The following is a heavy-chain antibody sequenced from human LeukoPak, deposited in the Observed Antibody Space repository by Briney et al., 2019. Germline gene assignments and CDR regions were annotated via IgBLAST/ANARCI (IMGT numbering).Heavy chain of an antibody. CDR3: STVEHF. D-gene: IGHD1/OR15-1a*01. V-gene: IGHV3-74*01. CDR1: GFTLSGYW. J-gene: IGHJ4*02. CDR2: IDSEGSGT. Sequence: GGSLRLSCSASGFTLSGYWMHWVRHIPGKGLVWVSRIDSEGSGTSYADSVKGRFTISRDDVKNMLYLQMNSLRVEDTGLYYCSTVEHFWGQGTLVTVSS.